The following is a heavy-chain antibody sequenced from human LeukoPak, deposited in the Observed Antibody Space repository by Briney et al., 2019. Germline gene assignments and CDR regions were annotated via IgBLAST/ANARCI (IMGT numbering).Heavy chain of an antibody. CDR2: IYYSGST. J-gene: IGHJ4*02. Sequence: SETLSLTCTVSGGSISSSSYYWGWIRQPPGKGLEWIGSIYYSGSTYYNPSLKSRVTISVDTSKNQFSLKLSSVTAADTAVYYCARRRLSGVRGGDYFDYWGQGTLVTVSS. CDR3: ARRRLSGVRGGDYFDY. V-gene: IGHV4-39*01. CDR1: GGSISSSSYY. D-gene: IGHD3-10*01.